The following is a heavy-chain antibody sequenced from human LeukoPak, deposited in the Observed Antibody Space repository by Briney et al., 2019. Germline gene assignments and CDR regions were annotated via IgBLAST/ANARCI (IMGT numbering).Heavy chain of an antibody. CDR3: ATVASIAVAGHVFDY. V-gene: IGHV1-24*01. CDR2: FDPEDGET. CDR1: GYTLTELS. J-gene: IGHJ4*02. Sequence: ASVKVSCKVSGYTLTELSMHWVRQAPGKGLEWMGGFDPEDGETIYAQKFQGRVTMTEDTSTDTAYMELSSLRSEDTAVYYCATVASIAVAGHVFDYWGQGTLVTVSS. D-gene: IGHD6-19*01.